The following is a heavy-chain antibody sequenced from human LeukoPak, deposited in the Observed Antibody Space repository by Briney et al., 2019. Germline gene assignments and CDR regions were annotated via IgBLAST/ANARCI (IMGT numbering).Heavy chain of an antibody. Sequence: GGSLRLFCAASGFTFSSYAMHWVRQAPGKGLEWVAVISYDGSNKYYADSVKGRFTISRDNSKNTLYLQMNSLRAEDTAVYYCARGPPGSSWRIRQEYYFDYWGQGTLVTVSS. V-gene: IGHV3-30*04. CDR2: ISYDGSNK. CDR1: GFTFSSYA. D-gene: IGHD6-13*01. CDR3: ARGPPGSSWRIRQEYYFDY. J-gene: IGHJ4*02.